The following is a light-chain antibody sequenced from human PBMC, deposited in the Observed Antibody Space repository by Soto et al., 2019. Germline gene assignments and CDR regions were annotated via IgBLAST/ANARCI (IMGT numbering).Light chain of an antibody. V-gene: IGKV3-15*01. Sequence: EIVMTQSPATLSVSPGERATLSCRASRSVSSNLAWYQQKPGQAPRLLMYGASTRATGIPARFSGSGSGTEFTLTISSLQSEDFAVYYCQLYGGSRPFTFGPGTKVDIK. CDR3: QLYGGSRPFT. CDR1: RSVSSN. J-gene: IGKJ3*01. CDR2: GAS.